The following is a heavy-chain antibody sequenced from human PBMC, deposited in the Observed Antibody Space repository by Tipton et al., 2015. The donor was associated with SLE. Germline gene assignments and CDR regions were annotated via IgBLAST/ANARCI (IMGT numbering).Heavy chain of an antibody. Sequence: TLSLTCAVYGGSISSSSSYYWAWIRQPPGKGVEWIGEINHRGSTNYNPSLKSRVTISVDRSKNQFSLRLSSVTAADTAVYYCARGGRYRFDYWGQGTLVTVSS. D-gene: IGHD3-16*02. CDR1: GGSISSSSSYY. V-gene: IGHV4-34*01. CDR2: INHRGST. CDR3: ARGGRYRFDY. J-gene: IGHJ4*02.